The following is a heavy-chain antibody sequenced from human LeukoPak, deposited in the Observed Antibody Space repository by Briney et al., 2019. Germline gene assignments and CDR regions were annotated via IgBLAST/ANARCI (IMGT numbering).Heavy chain of an antibody. D-gene: IGHD3-22*01. J-gene: IGHJ6*02. V-gene: IGHV3-9*01. CDR3: ARDTYYYDSSGYYDYYGMDV. CDR1: GFTFDDYA. CDR2: ISWNSGSI. Sequence: PGGSLRLSCAASGFTFDDYAMHWVRQAPGKGLEWVSGISWNSGSIGYADSVKGRFTISRDNAKNSLYLQMNSLRAEDTAVYYCARDTYYYDSSGYYDYYGMDVWGQGTTVTVSS.